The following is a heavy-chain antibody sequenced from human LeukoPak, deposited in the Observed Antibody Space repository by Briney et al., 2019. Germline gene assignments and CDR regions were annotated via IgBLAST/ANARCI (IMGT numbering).Heavy chain of an antibody. CDR1: GFTFSSYA. V-gene: IGHV3-23*01. CDR2: ISGSGGTT. D-gene: IGHD3-16*01. CDR3: ASIQTGGVTPFDY. Sequence: GGSLRLSCAASGFTFSSYAMSWVRQAPGKGLEWVSSISGSGGTTYYADSVRGRFTISRDNAKNSLYLQMNSLRAEDTAVYYCASIQTGGVTPFDYWGQGTLVTVSS. J-gene: IGHJ4*02.